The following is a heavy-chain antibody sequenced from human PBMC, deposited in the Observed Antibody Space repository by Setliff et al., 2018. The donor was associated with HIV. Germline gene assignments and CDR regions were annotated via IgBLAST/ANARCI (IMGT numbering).Heavy chain of an antibody. CDR3: ARVRGGTSRGFLDF. CDR2: THISGIT. V-gene: IGHV4-4*08. D-gene: IGHD3-10*01. CDR1: GASISTYY. Sequence: SETLSLTCTVSGASISTYYWSWIRQPPGKGLEWIGYTHISGITNYDPSLKSRLTISVDTHKTQFSLKLNSVTAADTAVYYCARVRGGTSRGFLDFLGQGTLVTVSS. J-gene: IGHJ4*02.